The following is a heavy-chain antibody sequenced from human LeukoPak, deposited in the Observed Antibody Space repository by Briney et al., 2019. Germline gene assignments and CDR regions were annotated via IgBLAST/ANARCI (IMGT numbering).Heavy chain of an antibody. Sequence: GGSLRLSCAASGFNFSNYWMHWVRQAPGKGLVWISRVNSDGSSTSYVGAVKGRFTISRGNAKNTMFLQMNSLRAEDTAVYYCAKKAEDCSGGSCYEGGTNWFVNWGQGTLVTVSS. CDR1: GFNFSNYW. V-gene: IGHV3-74*01. CDR3: AKKAEDCSGGSCYEGGTNWFVN. CDR2: VNSDGSST. D-gene: IGHD2-15*01. J-gene: IGHJ5*02.